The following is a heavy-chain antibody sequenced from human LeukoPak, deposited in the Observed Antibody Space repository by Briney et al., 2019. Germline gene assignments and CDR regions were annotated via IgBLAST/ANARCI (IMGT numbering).Heavy chain of an antibody. CDR3: ARDGSAIAATGTVDY. V-gene: IGHV3-21*01. Sequence: GGSLRLSCAASGFTFSTYSMNWVRLAPGKGLEWVSSISTSSSYIYYADSVKGRFTISRDNAKNSLYLQMNSLRAEDTAVYYSARDGSAIAATGTVDYWGQGTLVTVSS. CDR1: GFTFSTYS. J-gene: IGHJ4*02. CDR2: ISTSSSYI. D-gene: IGHD6-13*01.